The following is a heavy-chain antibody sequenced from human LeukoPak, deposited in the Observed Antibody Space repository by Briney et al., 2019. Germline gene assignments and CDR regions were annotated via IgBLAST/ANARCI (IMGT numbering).Heavy chain of an antibody. D-gene: IGHD3-3*01. Sequence: SETLSLTCTVSGVSISSYYWSWIRQPPGKGLEWIGYIYYSGSTNYNPSLKSRVTISVDTSKNQFSLKLSSVTAADTAVYYCARGGDFWSGYPILYWGQGTLVTVSS. J-gene: IGHJ4*02. V-gene: IGHV4-59*12. CDR1: GVSISSYY. CDR3: ARGGDFWSGYPILY. CDR2: IYYSGST.